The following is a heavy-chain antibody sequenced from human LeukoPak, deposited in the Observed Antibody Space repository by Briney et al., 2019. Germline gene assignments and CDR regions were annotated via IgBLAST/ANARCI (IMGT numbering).Heavy chain of an antibody. V-gene: IGHV1-69*01. CDR2: IIPIFGTA. Sequence: SVKVSCKASGCTFSSYAISWVRQAPGQGLEWMGGIIPIFGTANYAQKLQGRVTITADESTSTAYMELSSLRSEDTAVYYCARIGDFWSGYHDFDYWGQGTLVTVSS. J-gene: IGHJ4*02. CDR3: ARIGDFWSGYHDFDY. D-gene: IGHD3-3*01. CDR1: GCTFSSYA.